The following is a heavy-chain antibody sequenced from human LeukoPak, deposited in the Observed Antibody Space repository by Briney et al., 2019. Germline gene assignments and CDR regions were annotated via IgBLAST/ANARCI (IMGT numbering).Heavy chain of an antibody. V-gene: IGHV3-23*01. Sequence: GGSLRLSCAASGFTFSSYAMSWVRQAPGKGLEWVSAISGSGGSTYCADSVKGRFTISRDNSKNTLYLQMNSLRAEDTAVYYCAQGRYFDWLSKDYFDYWGQGTLVTVSS. J-gene: IGHJ4*02. CDR3: AQGRYFDWLSKDYFDY. D-gene: IGHD3-9*01. CDR2: ISGSGGST. CDR1: GFTFSSYA.